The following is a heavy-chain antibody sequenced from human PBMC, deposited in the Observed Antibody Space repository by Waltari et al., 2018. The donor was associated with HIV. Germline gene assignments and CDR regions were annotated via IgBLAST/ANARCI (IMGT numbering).Heavy chain of an antibody. V-gene: IGHV4-31*03. D-gene: IGHD3-10*01. J-gene: IGHJ4*02. CDR1: GGSISSGGYY. CDR3: ARVSDSYGTVFEY. Sequence: QVQLQESGPGLVKSSQTLSLTCTVSGGSISSGGYYWNWIRQHPGKGLEWLGYIQHSGSTYYNPSLKSRVSISVNTSKNQFSLNLTSVTAADTAGYYCARVSDSYGTVFEYWGQGTLVSVSS. CDR2: IQHSGST.